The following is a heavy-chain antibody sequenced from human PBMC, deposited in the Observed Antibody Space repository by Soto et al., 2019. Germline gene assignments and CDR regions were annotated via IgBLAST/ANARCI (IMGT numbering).Heavy chain of an antibody. D-gene: IGHD2-15*01. Sequence: SETLSLTCAVSGGSISISNWCSCVRQPPGKGLEWIGEIYHSGSTNYNPSLKSRVTISVDKSKNQFSLKLSSVTAADTAVYYCARICSGGSCYHWGQGTLVTVSS. CDR2: IYHSGST. J-gene: IGHJ5*02. CDR1: GGSISISNW. V-gene: IGHV4-4*02. CDR3: ARICSGGSCYH.